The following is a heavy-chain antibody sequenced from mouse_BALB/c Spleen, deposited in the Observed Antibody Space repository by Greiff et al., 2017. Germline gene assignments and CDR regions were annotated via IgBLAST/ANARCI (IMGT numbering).Heavy chain of an antibody. V-gene: IGHV1S82*01. D-gene: IGHD2-3*01. CDR2: IHPSDSET. CDR3: AREGGYYLYAMDY. CDR1: GYSFTSYW. J-gene: IGHJ4*01. Sequence: VQLQQPGAELVRPGASVKLSCKASGYSFTSYWMNWVMQRPGQGLEWIGMIHPSDSETRLNQKFKDQATLTVDKSSSTAYMQLSSPTSEASAVYDGAREGGYYLYAMDYWGQGTSVTVSS.